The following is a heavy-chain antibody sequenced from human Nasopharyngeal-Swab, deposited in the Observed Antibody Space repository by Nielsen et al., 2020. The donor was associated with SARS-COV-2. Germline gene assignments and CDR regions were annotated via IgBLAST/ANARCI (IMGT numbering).Heavy chain of an antibody. CDR3: AREISSWSYYYYYYMDV. CDR2: TYYRSKRYN. J-gene: IGHJ6*03. V-gene: IGHV6-1*01. D-gene: IGHD6-13*01. Sequence: WIRQSPSKGLEWLGRTYYRSKRYNDYAVSGKSRITINPDTSKNQFSLQLSSVTPKATAVYYCAREISSWSYYYYYYMDVWGKGTTVTVSS.